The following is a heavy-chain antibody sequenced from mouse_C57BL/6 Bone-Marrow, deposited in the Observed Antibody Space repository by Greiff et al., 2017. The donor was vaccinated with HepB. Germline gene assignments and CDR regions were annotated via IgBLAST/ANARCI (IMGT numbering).Heavy chain of an antibody. V-gene: IGHV5-6*01. CDR3: ARHPSTMVTSWFSY. D-gene: IGHD2-2*01. CDR2: ISSGGCYT. J-gene: IGHJ3*01. CDR1: GFTFSSYG. Sequence: EVQGVESGGDLVKPGGSLKLSCAASGFTFSSYGMSWVRQTPDKRLEWVATISSGGCYTYYPDRVKGRVTISRDNAKNTLYLQMSSLKSEDTAMYYCARHPSTMVTSWFSYWGQGTLVTGSA.